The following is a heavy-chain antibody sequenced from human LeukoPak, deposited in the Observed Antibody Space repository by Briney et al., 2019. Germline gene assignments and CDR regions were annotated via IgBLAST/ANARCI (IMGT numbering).Heavy chain of an antibody. V-gene: IGHV1-69*06. CDR3: AREGGTPNRGHSYGAVFDY. Sequence: SVKVSCKASGGTFSSYAISWVRQAPGQGLEWMGGIIPIFGTANYAQKFQGRVTITADKSTSTAYMELSSLRSEDTAVYYCAREGGTPNRGHSYGAVFDYWGQGTLVTVSS. D-gene: IGHD5-18*01. CDR2: IIPIFGTA. CDR1: GGTFSSYA. J-gene: IGHJ4*02.